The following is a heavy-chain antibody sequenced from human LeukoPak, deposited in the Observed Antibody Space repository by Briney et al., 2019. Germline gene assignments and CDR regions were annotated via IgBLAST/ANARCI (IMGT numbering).Heavy chain of an antibody. CDR1: GFSLSSYE. V-gene: IGHV3-48*03. Sequence: PGGSLRLSCAASGFSLSSYEMNWVRQAPGKGPEWVAYISSTGSPIKYADSVKGRFTISRDSAKNSLFLQMNSLRAEDTAVYYCARPAGSSWYYFGYWGQEALVIVSS. J-gene: IGHJ4*02. CDR2: ISSTGSPI. D-gene: IGHD6-13*01. CDR3: ARPAGSSWYYFGY.